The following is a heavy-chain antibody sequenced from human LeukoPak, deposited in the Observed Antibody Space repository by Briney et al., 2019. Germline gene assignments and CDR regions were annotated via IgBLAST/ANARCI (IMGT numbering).Heavy chain of an antibody. V-gene: IGHV3-23*01. CDR2: ISNSGVST. CDR3: AKRSVGGSYFFDY. Sequence: GGSLRLSCAASGFTFRSYAMSWVRQAPGKGLEWVSSISNSGVSTLFAASVKGRFTISRDNSEITVYLQMNSLRAEDTAVYYCAKRSVGGSYFFDYWGQGALVTVSS. D-gene: IGHD1-26*01. J-gene: IGHJ4*02. CDR1: GFTFRSYA.